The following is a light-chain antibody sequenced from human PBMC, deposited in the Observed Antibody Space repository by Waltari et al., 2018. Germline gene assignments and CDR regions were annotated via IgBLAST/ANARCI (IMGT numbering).Light chain of an antibody. CDR1: SSDVGNYNL. CDR2: AGS. J-gene: IGLJ1*01. CDR3: CSYAGSSTYV. V-gene: IGLV2-23*01. Sequence: QSALTQPASVSGSPGQSITISCTGTSSDVGNYNLVSWYQQHPGKAPKLMISAGSKRPSGVSKLFSVSKSGNTASLTISGLQAEDEADYYCCSYAGSSTYVFGTGTKVTVL.